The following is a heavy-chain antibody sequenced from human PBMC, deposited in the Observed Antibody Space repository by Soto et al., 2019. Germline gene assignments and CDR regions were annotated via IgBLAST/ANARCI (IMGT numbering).Heavy chain of an antibody. CDR1: GFTFSSYA. D-gene: IGHD6-19*01. V-gene: IGHV3-30-3*01. CDR2: ISYDGSNK. Sequence: QVQLVESGGGVVQPGRSLRLSCAASGFTFSSYAMHWVRQAPGKGLEWVAVISYDGSNKYYADSVKGRFTISRDKSKNTLYLQMNSRRAEDTAVYYCAMSSGWRIWFYYWGQGTLVTVSS. CDR3: AMSSGWRIWFYY. J-gene: IGHJ4*02.